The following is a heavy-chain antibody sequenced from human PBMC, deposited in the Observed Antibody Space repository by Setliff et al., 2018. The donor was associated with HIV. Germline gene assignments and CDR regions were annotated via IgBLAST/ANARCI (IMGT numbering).Heavy chain of an antibody. CDR2: FDPEDGES. CDR3: ATDHGAAGAFDY. Sequence: ASVKVSCKISGYTLTELSRHWVRQVPGKGLEWMGRFDPEDGESIYAQKFQGRVTMTDDTSADTAYMELRSLTSEDTAVYYCATDHGAAGAFDYWGQGTLVTVSS. J-gene: IGHJ4*02. CDR1: GYTLTELS. D-gene: IGHD1-26*01. V-gene: IGHV1-24*01.